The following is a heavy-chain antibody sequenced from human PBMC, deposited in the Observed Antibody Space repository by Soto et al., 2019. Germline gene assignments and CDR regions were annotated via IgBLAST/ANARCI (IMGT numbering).Heavy chain of an antibody. CDR3: ARDRVVSGCPEYFQL. Sequence: EVQLVESGGGLIQPGGSLRLSCAASGFTVSSNYMSWVRQAPGKGLEWVSVIYSGGSTYYADSVKGRFTISRDNSKASLYLQLNSRRAEATAVYCCARDRVVSGCPEYFQLWGQGNLVTVSS. CDR2: IYSGGST. CDR1: GFTVSSNY. J-gene: IGHJ1*01. D-gene: IGHD3-22*01. V-gene: IGHV3-53*01.